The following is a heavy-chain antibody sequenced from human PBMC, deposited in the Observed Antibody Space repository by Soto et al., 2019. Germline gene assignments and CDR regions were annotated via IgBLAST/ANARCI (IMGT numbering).Heavy chain of an antibody. Sequence: PGGSLRLSCAASGFTFRSYAMTWVRQAPGKGLEWVSGSSGSADSTYYADSAKGRFTISRDNSKNTLYLQMNSLRAEATAVYYCAKPKPPTAPFDYWAQGTLAPVSS. CDR2: SSGSADST. CDR1: GFTFRSYA. CDR3: AKPKPPTAPFDY. J-gene: IGHJ4*02. V-gene: IGHV3-23*01.